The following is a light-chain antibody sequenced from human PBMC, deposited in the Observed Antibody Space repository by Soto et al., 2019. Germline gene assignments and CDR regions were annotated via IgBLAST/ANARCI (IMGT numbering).Light chain of an antibody. J-gene: IGKJ5*01. CDR3: QQADSFPIT. Sequence: IQMTQSPSTLSASVGDRVTITCRASQTISNWLAWYQQKPGKAPKLLIYAAFILQSGVPSRFSGYGSGTDFTLSISSLQPEDFATYYCQQADSFPITFGQGTRLEIK. CDR1: QTISNW. CDR2: AAF. V-gene: IGKV1-12*01.